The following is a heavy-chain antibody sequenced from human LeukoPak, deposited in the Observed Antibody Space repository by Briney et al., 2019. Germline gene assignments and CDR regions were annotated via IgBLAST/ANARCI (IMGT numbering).Heavy chain of an antibody. Sequence: PSETLSLTCTVSGGSMRSYYWAWIRQPPGKGLERIGYIYYTGSTNYNPSLNSRVTISVDTSKNQFSLKLRSVAAANTAVYYCTSHPHPYDSSFDYWGQGTLVTVSS. CDR3: TSHPHPYDSSFDY. CDR1: GGSMRSYY. V-gene: IGHV4-59*08. CDR2: IYYTGST. D-gene: IGHD2-21*02. J-gene: IGHJ4*02.